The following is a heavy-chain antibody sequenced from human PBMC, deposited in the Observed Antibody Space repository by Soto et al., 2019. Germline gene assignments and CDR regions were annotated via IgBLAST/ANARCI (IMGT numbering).Heavy chain of an antibody. CDR3: AKDQDCTNGVCYDFDY. V-gene: IGHV3-23*01. CDR1: GFTFSSYA. J-gene: IGHJ4*02. CDR2: ISGSGGST. Sequence: GGSLRLSCAASGFTFSSYAMSWVRQAPGKGLEWVSAISGSGGSTYYADSVKGRFTISRDNSKNTLYLQMNSLRAEDTAVYYCAKDQDCTNGVCYDFDYWGQGTLVTAPQ. D-gene: IGHD2-8*01.